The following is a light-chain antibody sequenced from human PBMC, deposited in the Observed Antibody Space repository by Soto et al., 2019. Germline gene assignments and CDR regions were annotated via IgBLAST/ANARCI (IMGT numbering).Light chain of an antibody. CDR1: QSVSSSY. V-gene: IGKV3-20*01. CDR3: QQYGSSGMYT. Sequence: EIVLTQSPGTLSLSPGERATLSCRASQSVSSSYLAWYQQKPGQAPRLLIYGASSRATGIPDRFSGSGSGTDFNLTISRLEPEDFAVYYCQQYGSSGMYTFGQGTKLEIK. J-gene: IGKJ2*01. CDR2: GAS.